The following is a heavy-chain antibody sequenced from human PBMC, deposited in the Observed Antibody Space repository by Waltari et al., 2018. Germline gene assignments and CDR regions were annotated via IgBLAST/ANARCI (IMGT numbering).Heavy chain of an antibody. CDR3: AHRDSQRGYSYGYYFDY. Sequence: QITLKASGPTLVKPTQTLTLTCTFSGFSLHTPGVGVGWIRQPPGKALEWLALIYWNDDKRYSPSLKNRLTITKDTPKNQVVLTMTNMDPVDTATYYCAHRDSQRGYSYGYYFDYWGQGTLVTVSS. J-gene: IGHJ4*02. CDR2: IYWNDDK. D-gene: IGHD5-18*01. V-gene: IGHV2-5*01. CDR1: GFSLHTPGVG.